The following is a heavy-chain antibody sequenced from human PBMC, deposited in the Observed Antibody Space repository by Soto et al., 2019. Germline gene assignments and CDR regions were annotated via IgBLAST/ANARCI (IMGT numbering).Heavy chain of an antibody. Sequence: GGSLRLSCAASGFTFSDYYMSWIRQAPGKGLEWVSYISSSSSYTNYADSVKGRFTISRDNAKNSLYLQMNSLRAEDTAVYYCARTYYDILTGYGWLDYWGQGTLVTVSS. CDR1: GFTFSDYY. CDR3: ARTYYDILTGYGWLDY. D-gene: IGHD3-9*01. J-gene: IGHJ4*02. CDR2: ISSSSSYT. V-gene: IGHV3-11*03.